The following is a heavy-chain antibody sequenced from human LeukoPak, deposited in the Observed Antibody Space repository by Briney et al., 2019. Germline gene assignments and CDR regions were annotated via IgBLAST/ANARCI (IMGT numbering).Heavy chain of an antibody. CDR2: IYYSGST. Sequence: PSETLSLTXTVSGGSISSYYWSWIRQAPGKGLEWIGYIYYSGSTNYNPSLKSRVTISVDTSKNQFSLKLSSVTAADTAVYYCASYSGYDKTFDYWGQGTLVTVSS. CDR3: ASYSGYDKTFDY. CDR1: GGSISSYY. D-gene: IGHD5-12*01. J-gene: IGHJ4*02. V-gene: IGHV4-59*01.